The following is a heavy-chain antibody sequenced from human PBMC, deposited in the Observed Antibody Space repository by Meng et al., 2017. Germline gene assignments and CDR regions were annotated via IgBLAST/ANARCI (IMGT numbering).Heavy chain of an antibody. CDR1: GFTFSSYA. V-gene: IGHV3-23*01. CDR3: AKDRAPSAVTRENPY. J-gene: IGHJ4*02. D-gene: IGHD4-17*01. Sequence: GESLKISCAASGFTFSSYATSWVRQAPGKGLEWVSAISGSGGSTYYADSVKGRFTISRDNSKNTLYLQMNSLRAEDTAVYYCAKDRAPSAVTRENPYWGQGTLVTVSS. CDR2: ISGSGGST.